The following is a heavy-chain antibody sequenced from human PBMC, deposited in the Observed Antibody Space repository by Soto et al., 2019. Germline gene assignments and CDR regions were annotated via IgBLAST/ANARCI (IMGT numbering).Heavy chain of an antibody. CDR1: GGTCGSYA. CDR2: IIPIFSTP. D-gene: IGHD3-22*01. J-gene: IGHJ5*02. CDR3: ARPIQYYFDTSAQSAWFDP. V-gene: IGHV1-69*13. Sequence: ASVKVSCKTSGGTCGSYAISWVRQAPGEGLEWMGGIIPIFSTPNYAQKFQGRVTITADESTSTAYMELSSLRSEDTAVYYCARPIQYYFDTSAQSAWFDPWGQGTLVTVSS.